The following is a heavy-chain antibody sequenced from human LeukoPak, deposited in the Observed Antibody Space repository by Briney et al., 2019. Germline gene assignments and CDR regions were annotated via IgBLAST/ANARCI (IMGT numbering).Heavy chain of an antibody. CDR2: INPNSGGT. CDR3: ASHYDSSGYEYWYFDL. CDR1: GYTFTGYY. J-gene: IGHJ2*01. Sequence: ASVKVSCKASGYTFTGYYMHWVRQAPGQGLEWMGWINPNSGGTNYAQKFQGRVTMTRDTSISTAYMELSRLRSEDTAVYYCASHYDSSGYEYWYFDLWGRGTLVTVSS. D-gene: IGHD3-22*01. V-gene: IGHV1-2*02.